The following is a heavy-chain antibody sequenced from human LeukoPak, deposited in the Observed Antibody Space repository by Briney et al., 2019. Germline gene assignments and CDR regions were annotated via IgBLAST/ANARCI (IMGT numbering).Heavy chain of an antibody. CDR2: IIPVLGIA. CDR3: ARDPGSIVATSTNYFDY. V-gene: IGHV1-69*04. Sequence: ASVKVSCKASGGTFSSYAISWVRQAPGQGLEWMGRIIPVLGIANYAQKFQGRVTITADKSTSTAYMELSSLRSEDTAVYYCARDPGSIVATSTNYFDYWGQGTLVTVSS. J-gene: IGHJ4*02. D-gene: IGHD5-12*01. CDR1: GGTFSSYA.